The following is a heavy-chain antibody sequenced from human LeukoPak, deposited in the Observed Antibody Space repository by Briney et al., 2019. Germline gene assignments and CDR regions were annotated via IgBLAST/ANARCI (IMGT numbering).Heavy chain of an antibody. CDR2: IYYSGST. Sequence: SETLSLTCTVSGGSISSYYWSWIRQPPGKGLEWIGYIYYSGSTNFSPSLKSRLTISVDTSKNQFSLKLSSVTAADTAVYYCARTYGSSGLGYFDLWGRGTLVTVSS. CDR1: GGSISSYY. D-gene: IGHD6-13*01. CDR3: ARTYGSSGLGYFDL. V-gene: IGHV4-59*01. J-gene: IGHJ2*01.